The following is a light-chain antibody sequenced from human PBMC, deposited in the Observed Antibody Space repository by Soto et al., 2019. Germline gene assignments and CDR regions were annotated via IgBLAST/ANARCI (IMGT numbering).Light chain of an antibody. CDR3: QSYDSSLSGSVV. CDR2: CNI. Sequence: QSVLTQPPSVSGAPGQRVTISCTVSSSNIGAGYAIHWYQQLPGTAPKLLIYCNINRPSGVPDRFSGSKSGTSASLAITGLQAEDEADYSCQSYDSSLSGSVVFGGGTKLT. CDR1: SSNIGAGYA. V-gene: IGLV1-40*01. J-gene: IGLJ2*01.